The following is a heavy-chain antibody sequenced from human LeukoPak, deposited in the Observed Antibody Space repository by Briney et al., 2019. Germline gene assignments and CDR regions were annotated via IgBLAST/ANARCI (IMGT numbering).Heavy chain of an antibody. D-gene: IGHD3-9*01. CDR3: ARAYDILTGYLDHDAFDI. Sequence: ASETLSLTCAVYGGSFSGYYWSWIRQPPGKGLAWIGEINHSGSTNYNPSLKSRVTISVDTSKNQFSLKLSSVTAADTAVYYCARAYDILTGYLDHDAFDIWGQGTMVTVSS. J-gene: IGHJ3*02. V-gene: IGHV4-34*01. CDR1: GGSFSGYY. CDR2: INHSGST.